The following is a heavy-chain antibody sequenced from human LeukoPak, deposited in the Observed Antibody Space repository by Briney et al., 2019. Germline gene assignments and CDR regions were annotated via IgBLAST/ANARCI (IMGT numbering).Heavy chain of an antibody. J-gene: IGHJ4*02. Sequence: SETLSLTCTVSGGSISSYYWSWIRQPPGKGLEWIGYIYYSGSTNYNPSLKSRVTISVDTSKNQFSLKLSSVTAADTAVYYCATYYYDSSGHFDYWGQGTLVTVSS. V-gene: IGHV4-59*01. CDR1: GGSISSYY. D-gene: IGHD3-22*01. CDR3: ATYYYDSSGHFDY. CDR2: IYYSGST.